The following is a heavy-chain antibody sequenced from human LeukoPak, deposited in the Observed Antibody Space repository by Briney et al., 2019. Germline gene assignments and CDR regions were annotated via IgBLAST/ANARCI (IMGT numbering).Heavy chain of an antibody. J-gene: IGHJ4*02. CDR2: IASDRSHT. CDR3: ARDSAAAAPVDY. V-gene: IGHV3-30-3*01. D-gene: IGHD6-13*01. CDR1: GFTFSTYF. Sequence: GGSLRLSCAASGFTFSTYFMNWVRQAPGKGLEWVADIASDRSHTFYVESVKGRFTISRDNAKNSLYLQMNSLRAEDTAVYYCARDSAAAAPVDYWGQGTLVTVSS.